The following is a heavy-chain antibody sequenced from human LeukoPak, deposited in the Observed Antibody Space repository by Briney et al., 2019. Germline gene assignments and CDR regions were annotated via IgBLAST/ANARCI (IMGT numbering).Heavy chain of an antibody. CDR1: GGSTGSYY. CDR3: ARVSNSGTYYFLDC. Sequence: SETLSLTCSVSGGSTGSYYWSWIRQPPGKGLQWIGYIYYSGTTNYNPSLKSRVTMSVDTSKNQFSLNLSSVTAADTAVYYCARVSNSGTYYFLDCWGQGTLVTVSS. J-gene: IGHJ4*02. D-gene: IGHD1-26*01. V-gene: IGHV4-59*01. CDR2: IYYSGTT.